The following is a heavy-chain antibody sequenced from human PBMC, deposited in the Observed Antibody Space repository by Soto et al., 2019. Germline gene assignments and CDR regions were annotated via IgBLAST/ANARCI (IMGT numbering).Heavy chain of an antibody. CDR1: VGSMSSHY. Sequence: SETLSLTCTVSVGSMSSHYWTWLRQPPGKGLEWIGYISYSGSSYYNPSLKSRVTISADTSRNQFSLRLTSVIAADTAVYFCARADPDASVGFWGQGTLVTSPQ. CDR2: ISYSGSS. D-gene: IGHD3-16*01. CDR3: ARADPDASVGF. V-gene: IGHV4-59*11. J-gene: IGHJ4*02.